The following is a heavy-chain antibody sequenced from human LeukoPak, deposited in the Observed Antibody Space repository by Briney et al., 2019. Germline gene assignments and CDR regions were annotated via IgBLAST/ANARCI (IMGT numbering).Heavy chain of an antibody. CDR3: ARVSPSDSAYAFDI. J-gene: IGHJ3*02. CDR1: GDSVSSNNAA. CDR2: TYYGSKWYN. V-gene: IGHV6-1*01. Sequence: SQTLSLTSALSGDSVSSNNAAWNWIRQSPSRGLEWLGRTYYGSKWYNDYAVSVKSRIIIKPDTSKNQFSLQLNSVTPGDTAVYYCARVSPSDSAYAFDIWGQGTMVTVSS. D-gene: IGHD2-21*02.